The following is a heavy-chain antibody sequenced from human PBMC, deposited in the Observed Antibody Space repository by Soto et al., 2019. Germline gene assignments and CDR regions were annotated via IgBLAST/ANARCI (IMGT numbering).Heavy chain of an antibody. CDR1: GYTFTSYD. J-gene: IGHJ4*02. V-gene: IGHV1-8*01. Sequence: ASVKVSCKASGYTFTSYDINWVRQATGQGLEWMGWMNPNSGNTGYAQKFQGRVTMTRNTSISTAYMELSSLRSEDTAVYYCARVGYSYDSSGYYLSFDDWGQGTLVTVSS. CDR3: ARVGYSYDSSGYYLSFDD. D-gene: IGHD3-22*01. CDR2: MNPNSGNT.